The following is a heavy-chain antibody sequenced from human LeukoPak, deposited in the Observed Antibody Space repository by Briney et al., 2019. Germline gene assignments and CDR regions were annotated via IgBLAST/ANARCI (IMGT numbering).Heavy chain of an antibody. Sequence: VASVKVSCKASGYTFTSYAMHWVRQAPGQRLEWMGWINAGNGNTKYSQKFRGRVTITRDTSASTAYMELSSLRSEDTAVYYCARDQPAYYYDSSGYYYGNWFDPWGQGTLVTVSS. CDR1: GYTFTSYA. CDR2: INAGNGNT. V-gene: IGHV1-3*01. CDR3: ARDQPAYYYDSSGYYYGNWFDP. D-gene: IGHD3-22*01. J-gene: IGHJ5*02.